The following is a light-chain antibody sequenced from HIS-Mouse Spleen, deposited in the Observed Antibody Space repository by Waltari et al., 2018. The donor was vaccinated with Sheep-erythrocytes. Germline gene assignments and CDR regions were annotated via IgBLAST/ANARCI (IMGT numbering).Light chain of an antibody. CDR3: SSYTSSSTWV. Sequence: QSALTQPASVSGSPGPSITISCTGTRSYVGGYNYVPWYQQHPGKAPKLMIYEVSNRPSGVSNRFSGSKSGNTASLTISGLQAEDEADYYCSSYTSSSTWVFGGGTKLTVL. J-gene: IGLJ3*02. CDR1: RSYVGGYNY. CDR2: EVS. V-gene: IGLV2-14*01.